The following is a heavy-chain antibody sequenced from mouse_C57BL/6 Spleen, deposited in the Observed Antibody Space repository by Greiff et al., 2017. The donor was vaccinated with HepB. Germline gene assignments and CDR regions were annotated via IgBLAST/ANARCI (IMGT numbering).Heavy chain of an antibody. CDR1: GYTFTDYE. D-gene: IGHD3-2*02. Sequence: QVQLKESGAELVRPGASVTLSCKASGYTFTDYEMHWVKQTPVHGLEWIGAIDPETGGTAYNQKFKGKAILTADKSSSTAYMELRSLTSEDSAVYYCTRKGQLRDYFDYWGQGTTLTVSS. CDR3: TRKGQLRDYFDY. V-gene: IGHV1-15*01. J-gene: IGHJ2*01. CDR2: IDPETGGT.